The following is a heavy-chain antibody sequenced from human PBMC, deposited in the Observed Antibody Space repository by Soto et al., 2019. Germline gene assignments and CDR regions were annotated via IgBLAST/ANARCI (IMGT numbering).Heavy chain of an antibody. CDR1: GFTFSDYY. J-gene: IGHJ4*02. Sequence: QVHLEESGGGLVKPGGSLRLSCRASGFTFSDYYMSWIRQPPGKGLEWVADISNSGRITHHADSVEGRFTIYRDNAKDSLFLQLNNLRPEDSAIYYCARDHGGGGLTLEYWGQGTLVTVSS. D-gene: IGHD3-16*01. CDR2: ISNSGRIT. V-gene: IGHV3-11*01. CDR3: ARDHGGGGLTLEY.